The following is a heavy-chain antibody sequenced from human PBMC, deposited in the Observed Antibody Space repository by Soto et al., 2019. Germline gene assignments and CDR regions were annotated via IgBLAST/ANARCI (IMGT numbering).Heavy chain of an antibody. D-gene: IGHD3-10*01. Sequence: QMQLVQSGPEVKKPGTSVKVSCKASGFTFTSSAVQWVRQARGQRLEWIGWIVVGSGNTNYAQKFQERVTITRDTSTSTAYMELSSLRSEDTAVYYCAAPRVLLWFGELRDYYGMDVWGQGTTVTVSS. J-gene: IGHJ6*02. CDR2: IVVGSGNT. V-gene: IGHV1-58*01. CDR3: AAPRVLLWFGELRDYYGMDV. CDR1: GFTFTSSA.